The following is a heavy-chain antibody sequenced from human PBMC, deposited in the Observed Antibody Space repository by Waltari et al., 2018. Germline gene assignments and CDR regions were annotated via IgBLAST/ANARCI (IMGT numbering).Heavy chain of an antibody. CDR3: ARYPIAARPIEYFQH. CDR2: IIPIFGTA. J-gene: IGHJ1*01. V-gene: IGHV1-69*08. CDR1: GGTFSSYA. Sequence: QVQLVQSGAEVKKPGSSVKVSCKASGGTFSSYAISWVRQAPGQGLEWMGRIIPIFGTANDAQKFQGRVTITADKSTSTAYMELSSLRSEDTAVYYCARYPIAARPIEYFQHWGQGTLVTVSS. D-gene: IGHD6-6*01.